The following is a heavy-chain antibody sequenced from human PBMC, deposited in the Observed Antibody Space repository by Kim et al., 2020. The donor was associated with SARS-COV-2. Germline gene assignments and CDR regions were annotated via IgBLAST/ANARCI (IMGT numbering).Heavy chain of an antibody. CDR3: ARPGGWELFSYYYYYYMDV. Sequence: KGRFTISRDNAKSSLYLQMNSLRAEDTAVYYCARPGGWELFSYYYYYYMDVWGKGTTVTVSS. D-gene: IGHD1-26*01. V-gene: IGHV3-11*06. J-gene: IGHJ6*03.